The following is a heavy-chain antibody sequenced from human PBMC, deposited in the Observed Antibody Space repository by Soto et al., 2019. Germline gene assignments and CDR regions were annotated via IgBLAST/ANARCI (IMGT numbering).Heavy chain of an antibody. CDR2: ISAYNGNT. J-gene: IGHJ4*02. D-gene: IGHD1-26*01. Sequence: SVKVSFKASCYTFTSYGISWVRQAPGQGLEWMGWISAYNGNTNYAQKLQGRVTMTTDTSTSTAYMELRSLRSDDTAVYYCARDLPGIPPRYWGQGTLVTVSS. V-gene: IGHV1-18*01. CDR3: ARDLPGIPPRY. CDR1: CYTFTSYG.